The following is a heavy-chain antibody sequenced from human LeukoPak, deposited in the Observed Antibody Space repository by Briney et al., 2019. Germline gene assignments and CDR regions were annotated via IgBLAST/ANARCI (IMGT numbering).Heavy chain of an antibody. CDR3: ARDRIAVADTYPS. D-gene: IGHD6-19*01. V-gene: IGHV3-21*01. CDR1: GFTFSSYS. Sequence: KPGGSLRLSCAASGFTFSSYSMNWVRQAPGKGLEWVSSISSSSSYIYYADSVKGRFTISRDNAKNSLYLQMNSLRAEDTAVYYCARDRIAVADTYPSWGQGTLVTVSS. CDR2: ISSSSSYI. J-gene: IGHJ4*02.